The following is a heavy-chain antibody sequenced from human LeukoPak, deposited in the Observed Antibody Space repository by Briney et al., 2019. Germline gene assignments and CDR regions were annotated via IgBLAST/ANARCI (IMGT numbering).Heavy chain of an antibody. CDR1: GYTFTSYA. CDR2: INTNTGNP. Sequence: ASVKVSCKASGYTFTSYAMNWVRQAPGQGLEWMGWINTNTGNPTYAQGFTGRFVLSLDTSVSTAYLQISSLKAEDTAVYYCARVMVRGVDTTYYFDYWGQGTLVTVSS. V-gene: IGHV7-4-1*02. J-gene: IGHJ4*02. CDR3: ARVMVRGVDTTYYFDY. D-gene: IGHD3-10*01.